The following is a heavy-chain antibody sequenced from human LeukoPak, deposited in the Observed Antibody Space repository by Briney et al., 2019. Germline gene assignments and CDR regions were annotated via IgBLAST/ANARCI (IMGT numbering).Heavy chain of an antibody. V-gene: IGHV1-69*05. CDR3: ARGSGCTNGVCYLGYFDY. CDR2: IIPIFGTA. D-gene: IGHD2-8*01. Sequence: SVKVSCKASGGTFSSYAISWVRQAPGQGLEWMGGIIPIFGTANYAQKFQGRVTITTDESTSPAYMELSSLRSEDTAVYYCARGSGCTNGVCYLGYFDYWGQGTLVTVSS. J-gene: IGHJ4*02. CDR1: GGTFSSYA.